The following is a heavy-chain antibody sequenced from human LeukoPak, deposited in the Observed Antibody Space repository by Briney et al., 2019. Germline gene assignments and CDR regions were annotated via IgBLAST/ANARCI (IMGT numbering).Heavy chain of an antibody. Sequence: PSETLSLTCTVSGGSISSYYWSWIRQPAGKGLEWIGRIYTSGSTNYNPSLKSRVTISVDTSRNQFSLKLSSVTAADTAVYYCARCPKLWFGELNAFDIWGQGTMVTVSS. D-gene: IGHD3-10*01. J-gene: IGHJ3*02. CDR3: ARCPKLWFGELNAFDI. CDR2: IYTSGST. V-gene: IGHV4-4*07. CDR1: GGSISSYY.